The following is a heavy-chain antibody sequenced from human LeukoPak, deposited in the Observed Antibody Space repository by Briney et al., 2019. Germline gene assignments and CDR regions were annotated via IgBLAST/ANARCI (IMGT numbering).Heavy chain of an antibody. V-gene: IGHV1-46*01. CDR1: GYTFTSYY. J-gene: IGHJ4*02. CDR3: AREGRGVPGAIAAVKGFDY. D-gene: IGHD6-13*01. Sequence: ASVKVSCKASGYTFTSYYMHWVRQAPGQGLECMGIINPSGGSTSYAQKFQGRVTMTRDMSTSTVHMELSSLRSEDTAIYYCAREGRGVPGAIAAVKGFDYWGQGTLVTVSS. CDR2: INPSGGST.